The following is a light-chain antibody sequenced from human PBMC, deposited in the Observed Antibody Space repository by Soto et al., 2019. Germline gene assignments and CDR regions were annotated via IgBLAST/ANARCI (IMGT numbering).Light chain of an antibody. CDR2: GAS. J-gene: IGKJ3*01. CDR1: QSVTSTY. CDR3: QQYHSLPTT. V-gene: IGKV3-20*01. Sequence: EVVLTQSPGTLSWSPGERATLCCRASQSVTSTYLAWYQQKPGQPPRLLIYGASNRATGIPDRFSGSGSGTDFTLTISRLEPEDFTVYYCQQYHSLPTTFGPGTKVDI.